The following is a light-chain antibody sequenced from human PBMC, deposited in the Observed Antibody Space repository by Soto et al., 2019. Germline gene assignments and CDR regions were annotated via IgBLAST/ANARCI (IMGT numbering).Light chain of an antibody. CDR2: NTN. J-gene: IGLJ2*01. CDR1: SSNIGTNT. Sequence: QSVLTQPPSASGTPGQSITISCSGSSSNIGTNTVNWYQQLPGSAPQLLLYNTNQRPSGVPGRFSASKSGTSASLAISGLQSEDEADYYCAAWDGSLNVVLFGGGTKVTVL. V-gene: IGLV1-44*01. CDR3: AAWDGSLNVVL.